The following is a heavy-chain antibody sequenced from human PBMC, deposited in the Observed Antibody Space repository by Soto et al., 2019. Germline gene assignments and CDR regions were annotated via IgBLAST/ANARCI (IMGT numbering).Heavy chain of an antibody. CDR3: ARVGYSSGWNPFDY. Sequence: LRLSCAPSGFTFSGDWMHWVRQAPGKGLVWVSRINSDGSSISYADSVKGRFTISRDNAKNTLYLQMNSLRAEDTAVYYCARVGYSSGWNPFDYWGQGTLVTVSS. CDR2: INSDGSSI. J-gene: IGHJ4*02. D-gene: IGHD6-19*01. CDR1: GFTFSGDW. V-gene: IGHV3-74*01.